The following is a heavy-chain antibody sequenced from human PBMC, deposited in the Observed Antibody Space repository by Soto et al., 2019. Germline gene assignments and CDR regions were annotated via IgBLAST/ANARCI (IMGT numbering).Heavy chain of an antibody. CDR1: GGSISSYY. Sequence: SETLSLTCTVSGGSISSYYWSWIRQPPGKGLEWIGYIYYSGSTNYNPSLKSRVTISVDTSKNQFSLKLSSVTAADTAVYYCASSGYHDAFDIWGQGTMVTVSS. V-gene: IGHV4-59*01. J-gene: IGHJ3*02. CDR2: IYYSGST. CDR3: ASSGYHDAFDI. D-gene: IGHD6-13*01.